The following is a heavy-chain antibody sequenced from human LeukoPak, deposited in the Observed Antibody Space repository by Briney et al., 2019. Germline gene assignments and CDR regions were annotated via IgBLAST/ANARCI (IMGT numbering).Heavy chain of an antibody. CDR3: AKGNSGYSYGYFDY. J-gene: IGHJ4*02. D-gene: IGHD5-18*01. Sequence: PGGSLRLSCAASGFTFSSYGMSWVRQAPGKGLEWVSAISGSGGSTYYADSVKGRFTISRDNSKNTLYLQMNSLRAEDTAVYYCAKGNSGYSYGYFDYWGQGTLVTVSS. V-gene: IGHV3-23*01. CDR2: ISGSGGST. CDR1: GFTFSSYG.